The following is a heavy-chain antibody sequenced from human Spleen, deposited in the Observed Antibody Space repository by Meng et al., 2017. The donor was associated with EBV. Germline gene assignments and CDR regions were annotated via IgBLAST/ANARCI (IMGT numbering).Heavy chain of an antibody. CDR1: GGSISSSNW. J-gene: IGHJ4*02. CDR3: ARGKTWIAAAGTFDY. Sequence: QVQLQQPGPGLVKPSATLSLTRAVSGGSISSSNWWSWVRQPPGKGLEWIGEIYHSGSTNYNPSLKSRVTISIDKSKNQFSLKLNSVTAADTALYYCARGKTWIAAAGTFDYWGQGTLVTVSS. CDR2: IYHSGST. D-gene: IGHD6-13*01. V-gene: IGHV4-4*02.